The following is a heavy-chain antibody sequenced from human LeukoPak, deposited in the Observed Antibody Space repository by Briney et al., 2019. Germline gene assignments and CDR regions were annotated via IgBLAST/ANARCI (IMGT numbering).Heavy chain of an antibody. D-gene: IGHD6-19*01. V-gene: IGHV4-61*08. CDR2: IYYSGTT. CDR1: GGSVSSSGYY. J-gene: IGHJ5*02. Sequence: PSETLSLTCTVSGGSVSSSGYYWSWIRQPPGKGLEWIGHIYYSGTTKYNPSLKSRVTMSVDTSKNQVYLKVSSVTAADTAVYYCASSPSVSGWYELTWGQGTLVTVSS. CDR3: ASSPSVSGWYELT.